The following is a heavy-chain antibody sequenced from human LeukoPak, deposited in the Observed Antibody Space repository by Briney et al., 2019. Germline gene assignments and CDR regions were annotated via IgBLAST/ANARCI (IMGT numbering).Heavy chain of an antibody. CDR1: GFTFDDYA. Sequence: PGRSLRLSCAASGFTFDDYAMHWVRQAPGKGLEWVSGISWNSGSIGYADSVKGRFTISRDNAKNSLYLQMNSLRAEDTAVYYCARTWSYWEVDYWGQGTLVTVSS. CDR2: ISWNSGSI. D-gene: IGHD1-26*01. CDR3: ARTWSYWEVDY. V-gene: IGHV3-9*01. J-gene: IGHJ4*02.